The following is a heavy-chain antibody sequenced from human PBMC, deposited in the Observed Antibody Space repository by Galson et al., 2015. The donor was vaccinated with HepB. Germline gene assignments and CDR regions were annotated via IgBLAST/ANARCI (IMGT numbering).Heavy chain of an antibody. D-gene: IGHD2-2*01. Sequence: SLRLSCAASGFTVITNYMSWVRQAPGKGLEWVSIIYSGGYRAYADSGKGRVTISRDNSKNTVYLQMNSLRAEDTAVYYCARATSGGYCSRTSCYYFDYWGQGALVTVSS. CDR2: IYSGGYR. CDR3: ARATSGGYCSRTSCYYFDY. J-gene: IGHJ4*02. V-gene: IGHV3-53*01. CDR1: GFTVITNY.